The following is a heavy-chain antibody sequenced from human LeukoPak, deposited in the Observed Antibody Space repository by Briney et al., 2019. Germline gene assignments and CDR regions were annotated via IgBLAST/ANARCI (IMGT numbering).Heavy chain of an antibody. CDR1: GFTFSNAW. CDR2: IKKKTDGGTT. Sequence: PGGSLRLSCSASGFTFSNAWMNWVRQGPGRGLEWVGRIKKKTDGGTTDYGAPVKGRFTISRDDSGNTVSLQMNSLKTEDTAVYYCIASRDDYNAFLLDYWGQGTLLTVSS. J-gene: IGHJ4*02. CDR3: IASRDDYNAFLLDY. D-gene: IGHD5-24*01. V-gene: IGHV3-15*01.